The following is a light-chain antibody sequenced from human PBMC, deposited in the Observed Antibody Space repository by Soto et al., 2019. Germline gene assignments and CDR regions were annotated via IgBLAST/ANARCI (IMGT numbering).Light chain of an antibody. J-gene: IGKJ1*01. CDR3: PQYGSAPGT. Sequence: EIVLTQSPGTLSLSPGERATLSCRASQSVRDSHLAWYQQKPGQAPSLLIYETSSMATGIPDRFRGSGSGTEFAVTSTRVEPEEVAMYFGPQYGSAPGTFGQGSEVE. CDR1: QSVRDSH. V-gene: IGKV3-20*01. CDR2: ETS.